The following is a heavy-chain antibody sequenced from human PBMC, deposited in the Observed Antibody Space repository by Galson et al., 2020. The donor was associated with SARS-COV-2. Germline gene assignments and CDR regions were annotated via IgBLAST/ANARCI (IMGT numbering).Heavy chain of an antibody. CDR2: IDWDDDK. D-gene: IGHD5-18*01. Sequence: SGPTLVKPTQTLTLTCTFSGFSLSTSGMCVSWIRQPPGKALEWLARIDWDDDKYYSTSLKTRLTISKDTSKNQVVLTMTNMDPVDTATYYCERGMYGYVYGFSFYYWCHGALVTVSS. CDR1: GFSLSTSGMC. CDR3: ERGMYGYVYGFSFYY. J-gene: IGHJ4*03. V-gene: IGHV2-70*11.